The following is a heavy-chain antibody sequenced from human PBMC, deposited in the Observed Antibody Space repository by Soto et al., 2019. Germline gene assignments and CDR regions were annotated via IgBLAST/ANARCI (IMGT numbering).Heavy chain of an antibody. J-gene: IGHJ5*01. V-gene: IGHV1-8*01. Sequence: QVQLVQSGAEVKTPGASVKVSCKASGYTFASYDINWVRQAPGQGLEWMGWMNPNSGNTDYAQKFQGRLTMTRDTASSIAHMELSSLRNEDTAVYYCARSDGYNFNWLDSWGQGTLVTVSA. CDR2: MNPNSGNT. D-gene: IGHD2-21*01. CDR1: GYTFASYD. CDR3: ARSDGYNFNWLDS.